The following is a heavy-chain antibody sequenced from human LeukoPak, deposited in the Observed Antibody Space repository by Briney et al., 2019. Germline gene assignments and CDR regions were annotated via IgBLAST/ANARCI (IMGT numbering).Heavy chain of an antibody. CDR2: ISSSGSTI. CDR3: ARGGDYDILTGYRGDYFDY. Sequence: GVSLGLSCAASGFTLSDYYMSWIRQAPGKGLEWVSYISSSGSTIHYADSVKGRFTISRDNAKNSLYLQMNSLRAEDTAVYYCARGGDYDILTGYRGDYFDYWGQGTLVTVSS. J-gene: IGHJ4*02. CDR1: GFTLSDYY. D-gene: IGHD3-9*01. V-gene: IGHV3-11*01.